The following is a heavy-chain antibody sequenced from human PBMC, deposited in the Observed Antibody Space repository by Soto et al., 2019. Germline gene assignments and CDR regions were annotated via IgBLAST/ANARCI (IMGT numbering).Heavy chain of an antibody. Sequence: TSETLSLTCAVYGGSFSGYYWSWIRQPPGKGLEWIGEINHSGSTNYNPSLKSRVTISVDTSKNQFSLKLSSVTAADSAIYYCARQSGGYYYYGMDVWGQGTTVTVSS. J-gene: IGHJ6*02. CDR1: GGSFSGYY. CDR2: INHSGST. V-gene: IGHV4-34*01. D-gene: IGHD1-26*01. CDR3: ARQSGGYYYYGMDV.